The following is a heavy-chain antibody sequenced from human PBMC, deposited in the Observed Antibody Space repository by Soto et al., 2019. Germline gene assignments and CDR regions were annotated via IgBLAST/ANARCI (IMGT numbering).Heavy chain of an antibody. J-gene: IGHJ5*02. D-gene: IGHD6-13*01. V-gene: IGHV4-4*02. Sequence: PSETLSLTCAVSGGSISSSNWWSSVRQPPGKGLEWIGEIYHSGSTNYNPSLKSRVTISVDKSKNQFSLKLTSVTAADTAVYYCARLRAWGDSSGPLDLWGQGTLVTVSS. CDR3: ARLRAWGDSSGPLDL. CDR2: IYHSGST. CDR1: GGSISSSNW.